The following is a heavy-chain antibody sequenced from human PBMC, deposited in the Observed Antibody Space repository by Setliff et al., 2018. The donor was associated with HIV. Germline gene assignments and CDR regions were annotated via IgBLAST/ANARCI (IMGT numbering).Heavy chain of an antibody. CDR2: VNPNSGDA. Sequence: ASVKVSCKPCVFTFTGSHMHWLRQAPGQGLEWLGWVNPNSGDAIYAQNFQGRVTMTRDTSINAAYMELRGLRSDDTAVYYCARNFGLSPSGKYYYYYGMDIWGQGTTVTVSS. J-gene: IGHJ6*02. CDR1: VFTFTGSH. D-gene: IGHD3-10*01. CDR3: ARNFGLSPSGKYYYYYGMDI. V-gene: IGHV1-2*02.